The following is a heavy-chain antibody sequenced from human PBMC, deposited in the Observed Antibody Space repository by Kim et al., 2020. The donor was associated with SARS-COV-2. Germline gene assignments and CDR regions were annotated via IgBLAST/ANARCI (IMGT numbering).Heavy chain of an antibody. J-gene: IGHJ4*02. V-gene: IGHV4-59*12. Sequence: SETLSLTCTVSGGSINSYSLRWLRQPPGKGLQWIAYIYYTGSASYNPSLKTRVTISVETSKNQFSLNLRYVTAADTAGYYCARYDSRGQYDNLWGQGTL. D-gene: IGHD3-22*01. CDR3: ARYDSRGQYDNL. CDR2: IYYTGSA. CDR1: GGSINSYS.